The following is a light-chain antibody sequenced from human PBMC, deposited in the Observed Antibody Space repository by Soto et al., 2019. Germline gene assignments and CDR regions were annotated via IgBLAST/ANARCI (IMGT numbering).Light chain of an antibody. CDR1: NLQTKN. CDR2: DDN. J-gene: IGLJ2*01. Sequence: VLTQPPSVSVAPGQTAIITCGGDNLQTKNVHWYQQRPGQAPVLVIYDDNDRPSGIPERFSGSNSGNLATLTLSRVEARDEADYYCQVWDTNSGAVFGGGTQLTVL. V-gene: IGLV3-21*02. CDR3: QVWDTNSGAV.